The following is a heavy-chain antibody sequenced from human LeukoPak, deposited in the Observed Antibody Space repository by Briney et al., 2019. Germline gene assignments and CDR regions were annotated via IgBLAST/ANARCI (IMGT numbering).Heavy chain of an antibody. J-gene: IGHJ3*02. D-gene: IGHD3-22*01. V-gene: IGHV5-10-1*01. CDR3: ARGEDSSGYYPAIGDT. CDR2: IDPSDSYT. CDR1: GYSFTSHW. Sequence: GESLKISCKGSGYSFTSHWISWVRQMPGKGLEWMGRIDPSDSYTNYSPSFQGHVTISADKSISTAYLQWSSLKASDTAMYYCARGEDSSGYYPAIGDTWGQGTMVTVSS.